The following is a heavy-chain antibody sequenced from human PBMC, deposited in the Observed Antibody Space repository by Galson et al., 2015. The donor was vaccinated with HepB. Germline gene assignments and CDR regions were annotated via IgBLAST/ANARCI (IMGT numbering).Heavy chain of an antibody. CDR3: AREPIPIAVAGRENY. J-gene: IGHJ4*02. D-gene: IGHD6-19*01. V-gene: IGHV3-11*01. CDR1: GFTFSDYY. Sequence: SLRLSCAASGFTFSDYYMSWIRQAPGKGLEWVSYISSSGSTIYYADSVKGRFTISRDNAKNSLYLQMNSLRAEDTAVYYWAREPIPIAVAGRENYWGQGTLVTVSS. CDR2: ISSSGSTI.